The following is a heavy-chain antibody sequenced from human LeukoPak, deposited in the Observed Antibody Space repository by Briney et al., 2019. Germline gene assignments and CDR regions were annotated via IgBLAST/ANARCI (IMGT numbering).Heavy chain of an antibody. CDR1: GYSFTGYY. V-gene: IGHV1-2*02. J-gene: IGHJ6*02. CDR2: INPNSGGT. D-gene: IGHD4-23*01. CDR3: ARERTTVVTLDYYYGMDV. Sequence: ASVKVSCKASGYSFTGYYIHWVRQAPGQGLEWMGWINPNSGGTKYAQKFQGRHTMTRDTSISTANMELSRLRSDDTAVYYCARERTTVVTLDYYYGMDVWGQGTTVTVSS.